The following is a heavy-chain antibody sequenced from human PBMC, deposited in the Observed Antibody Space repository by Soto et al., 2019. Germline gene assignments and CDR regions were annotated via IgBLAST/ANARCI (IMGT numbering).Heavy chain of an antibody. J-gene: IGHJ5*01. Sequence: PGGSLRLSCAASGFTFSNYAMSWVRQAPGKGLEWVSAISGSGASTYYADSVKGRFTISRDNARNLLYLQMSGLKDEDTAVYYCARDPPTGTTLDWVDSWGQGTLVTVSS. CDR1: GFTFSNYA. CDR3: ARDPPTGTTLDWVDS. D-gene: IGHD1-7*01. V-gene: IGHV3-23*01. CDR2: ISGSGAST.